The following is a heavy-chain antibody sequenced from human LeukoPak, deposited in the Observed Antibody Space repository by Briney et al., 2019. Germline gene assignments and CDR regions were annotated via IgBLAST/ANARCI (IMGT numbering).Heavy chain of an antibody. D-gene: IGHD6-13*01. CDR3: ARDKQQLPEYNWFDP. CDR2: IWYGGSNK. CDR1: GFTFSSYG. V-gene: IGHV3-33*01. J-gene: IGHJ5*02. Sequence: GGSLRLSCAASGFTFSSYGMHWVRQAPGKGLEWVAVIWYGGSNKYYADSVKGRFTISRDNSKNTLYLQMNSLRAEDTAVYYCARDKQQLPEYNWFDPWGQGTLVTVSS.